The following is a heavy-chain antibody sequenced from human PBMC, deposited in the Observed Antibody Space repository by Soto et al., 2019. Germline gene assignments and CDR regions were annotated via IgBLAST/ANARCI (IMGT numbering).Heavy chain of an antibody. CDR1: GGSISSYY. CDR2: IYTSGST. Sequence: SETLSLTCTVSGGSISSYYWSWIRQPAGKGLEWIGRIYTSGSTNYNPSLKSRVTMSVDTSKNQFSLKLSSVTAADTAVYYCARVSASGWHVNGRDYFDSWGQGTLVTVSS. D-gene: IGHD6-19*01. V-gene: IGHV4-4*07. J-gene: IGHJ4*02. CDR3: ARVSASGWHVNGRDYFDS.